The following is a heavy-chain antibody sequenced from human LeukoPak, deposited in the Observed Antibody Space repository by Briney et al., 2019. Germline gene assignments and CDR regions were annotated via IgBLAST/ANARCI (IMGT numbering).Heavy chain of an antibody. CDR3: ARRYGYYFES. D-gene: IGHD5-24*01. J-gene: IGHJ4*02. CDR1: GGSISSYY. V-gene: IGHV4-59*03. Sequence: SETLSLTCTVSGGSISSYYWNWLRQPPGKGLEWIGYIYSSGSTNYNPSLKSRVAISVDTSRNQFSLKLSSVTTADTAVYYCARRYGYYFESWGQGTLVTVSA. CDR2: IYSSGST.